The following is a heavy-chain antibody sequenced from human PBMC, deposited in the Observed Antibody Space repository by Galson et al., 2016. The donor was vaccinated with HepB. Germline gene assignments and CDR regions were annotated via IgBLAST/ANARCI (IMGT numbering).Heavy chain of an antibody. V-gene: IGHV3-9*01. J-gene: IGHJ3*02. CDR3: ARDGYNGHDKDGFDM. D-gene: IGHD5-12*01. CDR1: GFKMADHA. Sequence: SLRLSCAASGFKMADHAMHWVRQFPGKGLEWVAGISWNSVSIDYADSVKGRFTISRVNAKNSLYLQMNSLRDEDTAVYYCARDGYNGHDKDGFDMWGQGTMVTVSS. CDR2: ISWNSVSI.